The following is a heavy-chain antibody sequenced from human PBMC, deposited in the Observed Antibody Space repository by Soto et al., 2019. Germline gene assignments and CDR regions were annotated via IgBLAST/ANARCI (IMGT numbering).Heavy chain of an antibody. V-gene: IGHV1-69*01. Sequence: QVQLVQSGAEVKKPGSSVKVSCKASGGTFSSYAISWVRQAPGQGLEWMGGIIPIFGTANYAQKFQGRVTITADESTSTAYMELSSLRSEDTAVYYCARERGAVGATRGYYFAYWGQGTLVTVSS. CDR1: GGTFSSYA. D-gene: IGHD1-26*01. J-gene: IGHJ4*02. CDR3: ARERGAVGATRGYYFAY. CDR2: IIPIFGTA.